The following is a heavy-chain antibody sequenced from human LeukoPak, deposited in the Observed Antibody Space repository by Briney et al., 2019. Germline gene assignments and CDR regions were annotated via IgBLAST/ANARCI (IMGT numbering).Heavy chain of an antibody. D-gene: IGHD1/OR15-1a*01. CDR1: GGSISSHY. V-gene: IGHV4-59*11. J-gene: IGHJ5*02. Sequence: SETLSLTCTVSGGSISSHYWSCIRQPPGKGLEWIGYIYYSGGTNYNPSLKSRATISVDTSKNQFSLKLSSVTAADTAVYYCALGNMFDPWGQRTLVTVSS. CDR3: ALGNMFDP. CDR2: IYYSGGT.